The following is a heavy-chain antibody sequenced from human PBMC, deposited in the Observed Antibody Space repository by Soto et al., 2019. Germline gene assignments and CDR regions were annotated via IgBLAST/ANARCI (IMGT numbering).Heavy chain of an antibody. CDR2: IYYSGST. CDR3: ARNGIQLWFHYFDY. J-gene: IGHJ4*02. D-gene: IGHD5-18*01. Sequence: KTSETLSLTCTVSGGSISSYYWSWIRQPPGKGLEWIGYIYYSGSTNYNPSLKSRVTISVDTSKNQFSLKLSSVTAADTAVYYCARNGIQLWFHYFDYWGQGTLVTVSS. CDR1: GGSISSYY. V-gene: IGHV4-59*01.